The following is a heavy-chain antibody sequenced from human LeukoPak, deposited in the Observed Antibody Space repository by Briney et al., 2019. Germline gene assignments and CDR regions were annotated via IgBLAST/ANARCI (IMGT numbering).Heavy chain of an antibody. V-gene: IGHV4-59*12. CDR1: GGSIRGYY. D-gene: IGHD6-13*01. CDR3: ARLSQQRDRKGSRYYYYYYMDV. CDR2: IYSSGST. Sequence: PSETLSLTCNVSGGSIRGYYWSWIRQPPGKGLEWIGYIYSSGSTNYNPSLKSRVTISVDTSKNQFSLKLSSVTAADTAVYYCARLSQQRDRKGSRYYYYYYMDVWGKGTTVTISS. J-gene: IGHJ6*03.